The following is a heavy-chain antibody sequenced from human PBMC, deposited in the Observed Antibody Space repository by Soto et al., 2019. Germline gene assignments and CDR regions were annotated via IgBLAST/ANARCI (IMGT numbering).Heavy chain of an antibody. V-gene: IGHV3-11*01. J-gene: IGHJ6*02. CDR2: ISSSGSTI. CDR3: ARVYSSSWYNGMDV. Sequence: QVQLVESGGGLVKPGGSLRLSCAASGFTFSDYYMSWIRQAPGKGLEWVSYISSSGSTIYYADSVKGRFTISRDNAKKALDVQMNSLRAEDTAVYYCARVYSSSWYNGMDVWGQGTTVTVSS. D-gene: IGHD6-13*01. CDR1: GFTFSDYY.